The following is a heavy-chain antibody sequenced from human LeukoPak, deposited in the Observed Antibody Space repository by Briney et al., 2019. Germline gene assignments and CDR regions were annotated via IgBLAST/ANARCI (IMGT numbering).Heavy chain of an antibody. CDR2: TSAYNGNT. CDR1: GYTFTSYG. V-gene: IGHV1-18*01. CDR3: ARDEWDHWGMDV. Sequence: ASVKVSCKASGYTFTSYGISWVRQAPGQGLEWMGWTSAYNGNTNYAQKLQGRVTMTTDTSRSTAYMELRSLRSDDTAVYYCARDEWDHWGMDVWGQGTTVTVSS. D-gene: IGHD1-26*01. J-gene: IGHJ6*02.